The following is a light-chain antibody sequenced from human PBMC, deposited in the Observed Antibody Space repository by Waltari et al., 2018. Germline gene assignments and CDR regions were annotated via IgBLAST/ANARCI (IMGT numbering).Light chain of an antibody. J-gene: IGLJ3*02. CDR1: SGHSSNV. CDR2: VNSDGSH. V-gene: IGLV4-69*01. CDR3: QTGGHGTWV. Sequence: QLVLTQSPSASASLGASVKPTCTLSSGHSSNVIAWLQQQPEKGPRYLMKVNSDGSHSKGDVIPARSSGSRSGAGRYRTISSHQSENEADYYCQTGGHGTWVFGGGTKLTVL.